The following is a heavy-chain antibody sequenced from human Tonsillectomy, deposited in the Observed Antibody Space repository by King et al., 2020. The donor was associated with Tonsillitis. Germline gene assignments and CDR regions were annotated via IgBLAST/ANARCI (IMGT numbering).Heavy chain of an antibody. CDR2: IYYSGGT. CDR3: ARMSGSSLTDY. Sequence: QLQESGPGLVKPSETLSLTCTSSGGFIISYYGMWFRQPPGEGLVWIVYIYYSGGTNNNPSLKRRVPISVDTSQTQFSLKLRSVTAADTAVYYCARMSGSSLTDYWGQGTLVTVSS. D-gene: IGHD1-26*01. CDR1: GGFIISYY. J-gene: IGHJ4*02. V-gene: IGHV4-59*08.